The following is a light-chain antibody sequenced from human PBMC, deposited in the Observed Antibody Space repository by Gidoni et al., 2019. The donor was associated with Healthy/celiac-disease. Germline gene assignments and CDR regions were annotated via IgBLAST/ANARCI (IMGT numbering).Light chain of an antibody. J-gene: IGKJ1*01. CDR3: QQYNNWPPRRT. V-gene: IGKV3-15*01. Sequence: LVMPQSPATLSVSPGERATHSCRASQGVSSNLAWYQQKPGQAPRLLIYGASTRATGIPARFSGSGSGKGFTVSISSLQSEDFAVYYCQQYNNWPPRRTCGQGTKVEIK. CDR1: QGVSSN. CDR2: GAS.